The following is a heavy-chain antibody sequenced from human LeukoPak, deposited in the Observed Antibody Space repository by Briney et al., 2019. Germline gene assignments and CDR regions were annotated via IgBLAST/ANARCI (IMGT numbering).Heavy chain of an antibody. CDR2: INHSGST. D-gene: IGHD6-19*01. J-gene: IGHJ4*02. V-gene: IGHV4-34*01. Sequence: NPSETLSLTCAVYGGSFSGYYWSWIRQPPGKGLEWIGEINHSGSTNYNPSLKSRVTISVDTSKNQFSLKLSSVTAADTAVYYCARPGVASTAALDYWGQGTLVTVSS. CDR1: GGSFSGYY. CDR3: ARPGVASTAALDY.